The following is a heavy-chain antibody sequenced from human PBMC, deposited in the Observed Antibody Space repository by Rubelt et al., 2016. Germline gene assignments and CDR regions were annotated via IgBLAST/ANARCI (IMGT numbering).Heavy chain of an antibody. CDR1: GFTFSSYA. Sequence: SCAASGFTFSSYAMTWVRQVPGKGLEWVSAISGSGITTYYADSLKGRSTISRDNSKNTLYLEMNGLRAEDTAVYYCAKDRSYGGFDYWGQGTLVTVSS. CDR3: AKDRSYGGFDY. D-gene: IGHD1-26*01. V-gene: IGHV3-23*01. J-gene: IGHJ4*02. CDR2: ISGSGITT.